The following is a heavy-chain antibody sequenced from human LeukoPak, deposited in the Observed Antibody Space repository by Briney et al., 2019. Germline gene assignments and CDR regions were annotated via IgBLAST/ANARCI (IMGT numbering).Heavy chain of an antibody. CDR1: GGTFSSYA. Sequence: SVKVSCKASGGTFSSYAISWVRQAPGQGLECMGRIIPILGIANYAQKFQGRVTITADKSTSTAYMELSSLRSEDTAVYYCASTGPMDPVLNDYWGQGTLVTVSS. J-gene: IGHJ4*02. CDR3: ASTGPMDPVLNDY. D-gene: IGHD3-10*01. CDR2: IIPILGIA. V-gene: IGHV1-69*04.